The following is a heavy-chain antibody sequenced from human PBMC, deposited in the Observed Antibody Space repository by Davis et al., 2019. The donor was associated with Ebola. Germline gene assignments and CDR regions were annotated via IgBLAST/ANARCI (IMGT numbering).Heavy chain of an antibody. J-gene: IGHJ4*02. Sequence: ASVKVSCKASGYTFTAYSIHWVRQAPGQGLEWMAWINPHSGGTKYAQKFQGRVTVTRDTSINTVYVELSRLKSDDTALYFCARADYDSSGLVDYWGPGTLVTVSS. CDR2: INPHSGGT. D-gene: IGHD3-22*01. CDR1: GYTFTAYS. CDR3: ARADYDSSGLVDY. V-gene: IGHV1-2*02.